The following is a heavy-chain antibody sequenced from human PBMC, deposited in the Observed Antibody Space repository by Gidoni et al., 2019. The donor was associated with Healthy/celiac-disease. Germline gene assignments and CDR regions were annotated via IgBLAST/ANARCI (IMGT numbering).Heavy chain of an antibody. CDR3: TTYDSSGNGVRWFDL. CDR2: IRSKANSYAT. V-gene: IGHV3-73*01. CDR1: GFPFRGPA. Sequence: EVQLVESGGGLVQPGGSLKLSCAASGFPFRGPAMHWVRQASGQGLEWVGRIRSKANSYATAYAASVKGRFTISRDDSKNTAYLQMNSLKTEDTAVYYCTTYDSSGNGVRWFDLWGQGTLVTVSS. J-gene: IGHJ5*02. D-gene: IGHD3-22*01.